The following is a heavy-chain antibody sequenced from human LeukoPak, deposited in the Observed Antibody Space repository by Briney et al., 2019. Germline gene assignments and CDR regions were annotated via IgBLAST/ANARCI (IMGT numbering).Heavy chain of an antibody. V-gene: IGHV4-61*02. J-gene: IGHJ5*02. CDR2: IYTSGNT. CDR1: GGSISSGGYY. Sequence: SETLSLTCTVSGGSISSGGYYWSWIRQPAGKGLEWIGRIYTSGNTNYNPSLKSRATISVDTSKNQFSLKLSSVTAADTAVYYCASYYYGSGSLSWFDPWGQGTLVTVSS. D-gene: IGHD3-10*01. CDR3: ASYYYGSGSLSWFDP.